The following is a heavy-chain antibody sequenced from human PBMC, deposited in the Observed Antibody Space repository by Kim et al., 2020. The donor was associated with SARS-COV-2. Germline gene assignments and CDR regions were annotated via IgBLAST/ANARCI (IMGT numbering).Heavy chain of an antibody. CDR1: GFTFSSYG. J-gene: IGHJ6*02. V-gene: IGHV3-33*05. Sequence: GGSLRLSCAASGFTFSSYGMHWVRQAPGKGLEWVAVISYDGSNKYYADSVKGRFTISRDNSKNTLYLQMNSLRAEDTAVYYCARTRVRGKEYYYGMDVWGQGTTVTVSS. D-gene: IGHD3-10*01. CDR3: ARTRVRGKEYYYGMDV. CDR2: ISYDGSNK.